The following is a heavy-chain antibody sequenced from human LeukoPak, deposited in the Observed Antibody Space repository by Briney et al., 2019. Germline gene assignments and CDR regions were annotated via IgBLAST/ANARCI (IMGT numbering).Heavy chain of an antibody. CDR1: GGSISSGAYS. CDR2: IYYSGST. V-gene: IGHV4-39*07. J-gene: IGHJ6*03. Sequence: SETLSLTCAVSGGSISSGAYSWGWIRQPPGKGLEWIGNIYYSGSTYYNPSLKSRVTISVDTSKNQFSLKLSSVTAADTAVYYCAREMQDKSLQWIGELKKYYYYMDVWGKGTTVIVSS. CDR3: AREMQDKSLQWIGELKKYYYYMDV. D-gene: IGHD3-10*01.